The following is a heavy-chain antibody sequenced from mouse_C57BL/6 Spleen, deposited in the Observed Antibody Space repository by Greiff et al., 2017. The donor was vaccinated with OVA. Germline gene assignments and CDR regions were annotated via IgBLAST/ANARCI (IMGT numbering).Heavy chain of an antibody. CDR2: INPGSGGT. CDR3: ASGGLLN. D-gene: IGHD2-13*01. CDR1: GYAFTNYL. V-gene: IGHV1-54*01. J-gene: IGHJ2*01. Sequence: QVQLQQSGAELVRPGTSVTVSCKASGYAFTNYLIEWVKQRPGQGLEWIGVINPGSGGTNYNEKFKGKATLTADKSSSTAYMQLSSLTSEDSAVYFCASGGLLNWGQGTTLTVSS.